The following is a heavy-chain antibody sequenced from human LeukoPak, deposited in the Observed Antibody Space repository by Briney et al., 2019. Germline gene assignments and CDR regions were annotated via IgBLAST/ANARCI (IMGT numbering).Heavy chain of an antibody. D-gene: IGHD3-22*01. CDR1: GFPFSRHA. J-gene: IGHJ5*02. Sequence: GGSLRHSCAASGFPFSRHAMRWVPPATGKGVECGADNSESSRSTYHADSVKGRFTIHRDNSKNTLYLQMNSLRAEDTAVYYCAKDRVHYDSSGYSLNWFDPWGQGTLVTVSS. CDR2: NSESSRST. CDR3: AKDRVHYDSSGYSLNWFDP. V-gene: IGHV3-23*01.